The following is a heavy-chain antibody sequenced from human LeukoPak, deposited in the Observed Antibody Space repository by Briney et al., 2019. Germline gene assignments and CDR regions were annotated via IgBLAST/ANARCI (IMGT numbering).Heavy chain of an antibody. CDR2: TSSSSINI. CDR3: ARDSIQLWPNAIDF. J-gene: IGHJ4*02. V-gene: IGHV3-48*01. Sequence: PGGSLRLSCATSGFTFSGYSMNWVRQAPGKGLEWISYTSSSSINIHYGDSVKGRFTISRDNAENSLYLQMNSLRAEDTAVYYCARDSIQLWPNAIDFWGQGTLVTVSS. D-gene: IGHD1-1*01. CDR1: GFTFSGYS.